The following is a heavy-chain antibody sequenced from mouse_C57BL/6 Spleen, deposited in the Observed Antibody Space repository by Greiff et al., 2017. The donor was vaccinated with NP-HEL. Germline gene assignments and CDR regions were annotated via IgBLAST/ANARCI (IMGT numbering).Heavy chain of an antibody. CDR2: ISYDGSN. V-gene: IGHV3-6*01. CDR3: ARGHYYGSSHFDY. D-gene: IGHD1-1*01. J-gene: IGHJ2*01. Sequence: DVQLQESGPGLVKPSQSLSLTCSVTGYSITSGYYWNWIRQFPGNKLEWMGYISYDGSNNYNPSLKNRISITRDTSKNQFFLKLNSVTTEDTATYYCARGHYYGSSHFDYWGQGTTLPVSS. CDR1: GYSITSGYY.